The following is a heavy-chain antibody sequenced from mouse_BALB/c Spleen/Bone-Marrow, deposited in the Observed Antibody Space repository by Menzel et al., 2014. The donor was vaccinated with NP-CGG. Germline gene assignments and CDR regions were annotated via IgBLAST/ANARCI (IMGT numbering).Heavy chain of an antibody. CDR2: ISSGSSTI. J-gene: IGHJ2*01. CDR1: GFTFSSFG. Sequence: EVKLMESGGGLVQPGGSRKPSCAASGFTFSSFGMHWVRQAPEKGLEWVAYISSGSSTIYYADTVKGRFTISRDNPKNTLFLQMTSLRSEDTAMYYCARMYFDYWGQGTTLTVSS. CDR3: ARMYFDY. V-gene: IGHV5-17*02.